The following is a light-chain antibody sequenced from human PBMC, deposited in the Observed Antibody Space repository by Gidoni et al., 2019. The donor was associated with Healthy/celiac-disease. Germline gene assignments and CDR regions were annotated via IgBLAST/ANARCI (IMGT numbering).Light chain of an antibody. CDR1: SSNIGNNY. CDR3: GTWDSSLSAGV. V-gene: IGLV1-51*01. Sequence: QSVLTQPPSVSAAPGPKVTISCSGSSSNIGNNYVSWYQQLPGTAPKLLIYDNNKRPSGIPDRFSVSKSGTSATLGITGLQTGDEADYYCGTWDSSLSAGVFGGGTKLTVL. CDR2: DNN. J-gene: IGLJ3*02.